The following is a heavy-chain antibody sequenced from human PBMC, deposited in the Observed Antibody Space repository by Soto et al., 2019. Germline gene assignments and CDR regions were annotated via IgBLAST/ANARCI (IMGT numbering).Heavy chain of an antibody. CDR2: ISGGGTGT. V-gene: IGHV3-23*01. D-gene: IGHD3-22*01. J-gene: IGHJ4*02. CDR1: GFSFNNYA. Sequence: QTGGSLRLSCAVTGFSFNNYAMNWVRQAPGKGLEWVSSISGGGTGTYSADAVKGRFTISSDKSRNTVYLQMSSLRADDTAVYYCAKGHYYDNVGNWVANQAFDSWGQGSLVTVSS. CDR3: AKGHYYDNVGNWVANQAFDS.